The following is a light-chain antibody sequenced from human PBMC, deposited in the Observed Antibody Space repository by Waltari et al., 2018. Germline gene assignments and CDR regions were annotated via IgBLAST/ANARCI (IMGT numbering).Light chain of an antibody. CDR2: AAS. CDR1: QSVSSNY. V-gene: IGKV3-20*01. J-gene: IGKJ3*01. CDR3: QQYGNSNPL. Sequence: IVLTQSPGALSLSPGERATLSCRARQSVSSNYIAWYQQKPGQAPSPLIYAASMRATGIPDRFSGSGSGTDFTLTIRRLETEDFAVYYCQQYGNSNPLFGPGTKVDIK.